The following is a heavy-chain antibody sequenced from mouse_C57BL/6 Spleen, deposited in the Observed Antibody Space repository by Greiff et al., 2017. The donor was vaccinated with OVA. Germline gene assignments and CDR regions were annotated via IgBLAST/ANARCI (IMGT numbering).Heavy chain of an antibody. V-gene: IGHV5-9*01. CDR3: ARHEDKDLVYYFDY. Sequence: EVQLVESGGGLVKPGGSLKLSCAASGFTFSSYTMSWVRQTPEKRLEWVATISGGGGNTYYPDSVKGRFTISRDNAKNTLYLQMSSLRSEDTALYYCARHEDKDLVYYFDYWGQGTTLTVSS. CDR1: GFTFSSYT. CDR2: ISGGGGNT. J-gene: IGHJ2*01.